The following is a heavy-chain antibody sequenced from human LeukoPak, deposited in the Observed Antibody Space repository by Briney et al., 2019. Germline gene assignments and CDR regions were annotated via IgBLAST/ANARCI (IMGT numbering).Heavy chain of an antibody. CDR2: INPNSGGT. D-gene: IGHD2-21*02. CDR3: ARDAFCGGDCQHYYMDV. J-gene: IGHJ6*03. CDR1: GYTFTSCA. V-gene: IGHV1-2*02. Sequence: GASVKVSCKASGYTFTSCAMNWVRQAPGQGLEWMGWINPNSGGTNYAQKFQGRVTMTRDTSISTAYMELSRLRSDDTAVYYCARDAFCGGDCQHYYMDVWGKGTTVTVSS.